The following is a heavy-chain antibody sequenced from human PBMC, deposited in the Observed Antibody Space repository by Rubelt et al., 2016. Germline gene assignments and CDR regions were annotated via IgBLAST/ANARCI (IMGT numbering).Heavy chain of an antibody. Sequence: QVQLQESGPGLVKPSETLSLTCTVSGGSISSYYWSWIRQPAGQGLEWIGRIYTSGGTNYNPSLKSRVTMSVDTSKNQFPLKLSAVTAADTAVYYCARETQPTVTTRGEVDYWGQGTLVTVSS. V-gene: IGHV4-4*07. J-gene: IGHJ4*02. CDR1: GGSISSYY. CDR3: ARETQPTVTTRGEVDY. CDR2: IYTSGGT. D-gene: IGHD4-17*01.